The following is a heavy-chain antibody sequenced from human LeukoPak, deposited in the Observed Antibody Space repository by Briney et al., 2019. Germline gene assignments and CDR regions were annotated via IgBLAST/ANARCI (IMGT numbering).Heavy chain of an antibody. Sequence: ASQTLSLTCTISGGSISSGDYYWSWIRQPPGKGLEWIGYIYYSGSTYYNPSLKSRVTISVDTSKNQLSLKLSSVTAADTAVYYCARVRYYDSSGVDYWGQGTLVTVSS. J-gene: IGHJ4*02. CDR2: IYYSGST. CDR3: ARVRYYDSSGVDY. CDR1: GGSISSGDYY. V-gene: IGHV4-30-4*08. D-gene: IGHD3-22*01.